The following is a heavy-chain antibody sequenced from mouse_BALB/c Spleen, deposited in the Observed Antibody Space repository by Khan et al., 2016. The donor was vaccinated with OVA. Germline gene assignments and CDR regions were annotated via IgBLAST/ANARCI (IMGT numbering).Heavy chain of an antibody. Sequence: VQLKQSGAELVKPGASVKLSCTASDFNIKDTYMHWVKQRPEQGLEWIGRIDPANGNTKYDPKFQGKATITADTSSNTAYLQLSSLTSEDTAVYYCARRSSFYYAMDYWGQGTSVTVSS. D-gene: IGHD1-1*01. J-gene: IGHJ4*01. CDR1: DFNIKDTY. CDR3: ARRSSFYYAMDY. V-gene: IGHV14-3*02. CDR2: IDPANGNT.